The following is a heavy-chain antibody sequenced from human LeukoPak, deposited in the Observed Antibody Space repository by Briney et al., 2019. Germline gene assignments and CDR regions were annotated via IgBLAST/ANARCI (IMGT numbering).Heavy chain of an antibody. CDR1: GFTFRNNW. D-gene: IGHD6-19*01. CDR3: ARETPDSSGWD. V-gene: IGHV3-7*01. CDR2: IKQDGSDK. Sequence: PGGSLRLSCAASGFTFRNNWMSWVRQAPGKGLEWVANIKQDGSDKNYVDSVKGRFTISRDNAKNSPSLQMNSLRAEDTAVYYCARETPDSSGWDWGQGTLVTVSS. J-gene: IGHJ4*02.